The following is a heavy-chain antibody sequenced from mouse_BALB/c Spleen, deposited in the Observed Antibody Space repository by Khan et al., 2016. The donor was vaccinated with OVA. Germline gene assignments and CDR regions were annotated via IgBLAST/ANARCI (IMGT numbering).Heavy chain of an antibody. Sequence: VQLQQSGAEFVKPGASVKLSCTASGFTFKDSYMNWVKQRPEQGLEWIGRIDPADGYTKYDPKFKGKATITGDTSSNTPYLHLNSLTSEDTAVYYCARITYYDGSYWGQGTLVTVSA. CDR3: ARITYYDGSY. D-gene: IGHD2-4*01. V-gene: IGHV14-3*02. J-gene: IGHJ3*01. CDR1: GFTFKDSY. CDR2: IDPADGYT.